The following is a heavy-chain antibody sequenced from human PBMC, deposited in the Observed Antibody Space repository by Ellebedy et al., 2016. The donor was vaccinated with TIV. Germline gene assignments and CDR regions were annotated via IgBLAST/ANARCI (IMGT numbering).Heavy chain of an antibody. D-gene: IGHD2/OR15-2a*01. Sequence: PGGSLRLSCAASGFTFSSYWMHWVRQVPGEGLVWVSRINRDGSTINYADSVRGRFTISRDNAKNTLYLQMNSLRAEDTAVYYCARDQNTMSTPGDDFDYWGQGTLVTVSS. CDR1: GFTFSSYW. J-gene: IGHJ4*02. CDR2: INRDGSTI. V-gene: IGHV3-74*01. CDR3: ARDQNTMSTPGDDFDY.